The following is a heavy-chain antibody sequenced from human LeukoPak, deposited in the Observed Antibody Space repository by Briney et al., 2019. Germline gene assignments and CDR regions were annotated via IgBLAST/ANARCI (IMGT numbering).Heavy chain of an antibody. CDR3: ARGLGVRGVKGIYFDY. D-gene: IGHD3-10*01. Sequence: GGSLRLSCAASGFTFSSYEMNWVRQAPGKGLEWVSYISSSGSTIYYADSVKGRFTISRDNAKNSLYLQMNSLRAEDTAVYYCARGLGVRGVKGIYFDYWGQGTLVTVSS. V-gene: IGHV3-48*03. CDR2: ISSSGSTI. CDR1: GFTFSSYE. J-gene: IGHJ4*02.